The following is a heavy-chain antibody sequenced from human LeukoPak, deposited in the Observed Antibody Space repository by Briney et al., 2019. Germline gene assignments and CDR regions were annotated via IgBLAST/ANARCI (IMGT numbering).Heavy chain of an antibody. CDR1: GFTFSNYF. J-gene: IGHJ4*02. D-gene: IGHD3-10*01. Sequence: GGSLRLSCAASGFTFSNYFMNWVRQAPGKGLEWVSYISSSSNIIYYADSVKGRFIISRDNAKNSLFLQMNSLRDEDTAVYYFAREGFYGSGRGADFDYWGQGTLVTVSS. CDR2: ISSSSNII. V-gene: IGHV3-48*02. CDR3: AREGFYGSGRGADFDY.